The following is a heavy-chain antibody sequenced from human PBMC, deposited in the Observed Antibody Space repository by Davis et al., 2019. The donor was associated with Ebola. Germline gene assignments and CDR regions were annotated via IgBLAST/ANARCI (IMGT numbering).Heavy chain of an antibody. CDR3: ARGLHGDYSFDY. V-gene: IGHV1-8*01. J-gene: IGHJ4*02. D-gene: IGHD4-17*01. Sequence: AASVKVSCKASGYTFTSYDINWVRQATGQGLEWMGWMNPNSGNTGYAQKFQGRVTITADESTSTAYMELSSLRSEDTAVYYCARGLHGDYSFDYWGQGTLVTVSS. CDR2: MNPNSGNT. CDR1: GYTFTSYD.